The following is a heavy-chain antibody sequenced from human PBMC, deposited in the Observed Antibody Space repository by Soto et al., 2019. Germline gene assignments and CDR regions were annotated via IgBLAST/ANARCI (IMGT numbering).Heavy chain of an antibody. CDR3: ARGYYGLITGTTRPPYYYYYMDV. CDR1: GYTFTGYY. J-gene: IGHJ6*03. V-gene: IGHV1-2*04. Sequence: ASVKVSCKASGYTFTGYYMHWVRQAPGQGLEWMGWINPNSGGTNYAQKFQGWVTMTRDTSISTAYMELSRLRSDDTAVYYCARGYYGLITGTTRPPYYYYYMDVWGKGTTVTVS. CDR2: INPNSGGT. D-gene: IGHD1-7*01.